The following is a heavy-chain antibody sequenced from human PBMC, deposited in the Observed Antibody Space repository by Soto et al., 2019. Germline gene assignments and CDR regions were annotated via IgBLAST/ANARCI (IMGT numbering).Heavy chain of an antibody. Sequence: QVQLVESGAEVKKPGSSVKVSCKASGGTFSSYAISWVRQAPGQGLEWMGGLIPIFGTANYAEKFQGRVTITADKSTSTAYMELSSLRSEDTAVYYCAIDGSGYYGRFDYWGQGTLVTVSS. V-gene: IGHV1-69*06. CDR3: AIDGSGYYGRFDY. D-gene: IGHD3-22*01. CDR1: GGTFSSYA. J-gene: IGHJ4*02. CDR2: LIPIFGTA.